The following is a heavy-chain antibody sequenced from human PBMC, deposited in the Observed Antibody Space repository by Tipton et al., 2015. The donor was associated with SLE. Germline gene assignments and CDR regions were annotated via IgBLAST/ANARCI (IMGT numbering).Heavy chain of an antibody. Sequence: TLSLTCNVSGASISGYYWSWIRQPPGKGLEWIGSIYYSGSTYYNLSLKSRVTISVDTSKNQFSLNLSPVTAADTAVYYCARSRIYDGSVDYYGFFDYWGQGTLVTVSS. V-gene: IGHV4-59*12. CDR3: ARSRIYDGSVDYYGFFDY. CDR2: IYYSGST. CDR1: GASISGYY. D-gene: IGHD3-22*01. J-gene: IGHJ4*02.